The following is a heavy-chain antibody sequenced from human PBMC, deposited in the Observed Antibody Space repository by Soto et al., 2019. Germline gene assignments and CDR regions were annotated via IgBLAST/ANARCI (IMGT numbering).Heavy chain of an antibody. CDR3: ARARDYSNYVPDY. V-gene: IGHV3-48*01. CDR2: ISSSSSTI. CDR1: GFTFSSYS. J-gene: IGHJ4*02. Sequence: GGSLRLSCAASGFTFSSYSMNWVRQAPGKGLEWVSYISSSSSTIYYADSVKGRFTISRDNAKNSLYLQMNSLRAEDTAVYYCARARDYSNYVPDYWGQGTLVTVSS. D-gene: IGHD4-4*01.